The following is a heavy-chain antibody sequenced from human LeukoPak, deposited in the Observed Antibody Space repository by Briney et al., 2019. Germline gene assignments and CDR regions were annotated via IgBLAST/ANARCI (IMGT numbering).Heavy chain of an antibody. Sequence: GGSLRLSCAASGFTFSSYGMSWVRQAPGKGLEWVSAISGSGGSTYYADSVKGRFTISRDNSKNTLYLQMNSLRAEDTAVYYCAKETSRIGGSMASFDYWGQGTLVTVSS. D-gene: IGHD1-26*01. V-gene: IGHV3-23*01. J-gene: IGHJ4*02. CDR1: GFTFSSYG. CDR2: ISGSGGST. CDR3: AKETSRIGGSMASFDY.